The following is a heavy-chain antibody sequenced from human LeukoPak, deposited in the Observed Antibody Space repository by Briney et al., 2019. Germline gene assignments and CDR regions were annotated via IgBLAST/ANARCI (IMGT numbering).Heavy chain of an antibody. J-gene: IGHJ3*02. CDR2: ISSSSSYI. CDR3: ARDSAPAAIRGAFDI. V-gene: IGHV3-21*01. D-gene: IGHD2-2*02. CDR1: GFTFSSYS. Sequence: GGSLRLSCAASGFTFSSYSMNWVRQAPGKGLEWVSSISSSSSYIYYADSVKGRFTISRDNAKNSLYLQMNSLRAEDTAVYYCARDSAPAAIRGAFDIWGQGTMVTVSS.